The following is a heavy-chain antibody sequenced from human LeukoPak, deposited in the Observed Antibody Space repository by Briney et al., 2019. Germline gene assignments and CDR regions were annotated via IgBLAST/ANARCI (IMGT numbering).Heavy chain of an antibody. J-gene: IGHJ4*02. CDR1: GGSISSSSYY. CDR2: IYYSGST. Sequence: PSETLSLTCTVSGGSISSSSYYWGWIRQPPGKGLEWIGSIYYSGSTNYNPSLKSRVTISVDTSKNQFSLKLSSVTAADTAVYYCARDGAYLSGWLAHFDYWGQGTLVTVSS. D-gene: IGHD6-19*01. CDR3: ARDGAYLSGWLAHFDY. V-gene: IGHV4-39*07.